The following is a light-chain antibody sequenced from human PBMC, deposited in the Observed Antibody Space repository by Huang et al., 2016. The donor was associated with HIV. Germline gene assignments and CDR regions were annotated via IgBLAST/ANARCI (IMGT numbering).Light chain of an antibody. V-gene: IGKV4-1*01. CDR3: HQYYRTPLT. Sequence: DIVMTQSPDSLAVSLGERAIINCKSSQSVLYNSSNKNYLAWYQQKPGQPPKLLIYWASPRQSGVPDRFSGSGSGTDFTLSISSLQAEDVAVYYCHQYYRTPLTFGGGTKVEIK. CDR2: WAS. J-gene: IGKJ4*01. CDR1: QSVLYNSSNKNY.